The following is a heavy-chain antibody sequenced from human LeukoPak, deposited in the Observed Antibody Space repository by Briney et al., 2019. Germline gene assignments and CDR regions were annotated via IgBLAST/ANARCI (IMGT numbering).Heavy chain of an antibody. V-gene: IGHV3-23*01. CDR2: ISGSGDNT. Sequence: GGSLRLSCAASGFTFSSYAMSWVRQAPGKGLEWVSGISGSGDNTCYADSVKGRFTISRDNSKNTLYVQVNSLGTEDTAAYYCAKGSYYDSNGSFYFDYWGQGTLVTVSS. J-gene: IGHJ4*02. CDR3: AKGSYYDSNGSFYFDY. CDR1: GFTFSSYA. D-gene: IGHD3-22*01.